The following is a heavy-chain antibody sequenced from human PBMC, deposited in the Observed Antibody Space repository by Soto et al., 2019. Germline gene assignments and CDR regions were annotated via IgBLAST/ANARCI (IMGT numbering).Heavy chain of an antibody. Sequence: GGSLRLSCTASGFTFGDYAMSWFRQAPGKGLEWVGFIRSKAYGGTTEYAASGKGRFTISRDDSKSIAYLQMNSLKTEDTAVYYCTRDPPQFVLTTFAFDIWGQGTMVTVSS. J-gene: IGHJ3*02. V-gene: IGHV3-49*03. CDR2: IRSKAYGGTT. CDR1: GFTFGDYA. D-gene: IGHD2-8*02. CDR3: TRDPPQFVLTTFAFDI.